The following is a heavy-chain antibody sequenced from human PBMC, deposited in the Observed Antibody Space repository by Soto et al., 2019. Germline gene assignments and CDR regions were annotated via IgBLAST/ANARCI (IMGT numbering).Heavy chain of an antibody. D-gene: IGHD2-21*02. J-gene: IGHJ3*01. CDR3: AKKGLGSLATYCNYGDCHYAFDL. CDR2: VSGSGHGT. CDR1: GFTFSNYA. V-gene: IGHV3-23*01. Sequence: EVQLLESGGGLVQPGGSLRLSCAASGFTFSNYAMSWVRQAPGKGLEWVSTVSGSGHGTYYADSVQGRFTISRYNPRTPVYLQVNRLRAVDTAVYYCAKKGLGSLATYCNYGDCHYAFDLWGQGTRVTVSS.